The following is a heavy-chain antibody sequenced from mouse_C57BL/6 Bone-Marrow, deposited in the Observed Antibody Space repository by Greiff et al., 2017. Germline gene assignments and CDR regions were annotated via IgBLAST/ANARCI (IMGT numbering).Heavy chain of an antibody. CDR2: ISDGGSYT. CDR1: GFTFSSYA. CDR3: AREGYYYVSTRFAY. Sequence: DVKLVESGGGLVKPGGSLKLSCAASGFTFSSYAMSWVRQTPEKRLEWVATISDGGSYTYYPDNVKGRFTISRDNAKNNLYLQMSHLKSEDTAMYYCAREGYYYVSTRFAYWGQGTLVTVSA. D-gene: IGHD1-1*01. V-gene: IGHV5-4*01. J-gene: IGHJ3*01.